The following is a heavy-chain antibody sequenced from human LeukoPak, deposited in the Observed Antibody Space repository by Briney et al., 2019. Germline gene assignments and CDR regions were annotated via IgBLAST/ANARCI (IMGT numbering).Heavy chain of an antibody. CDR2: IRSKANTYAA. V-gene: IGHV3-73*01. CDR1: GVTFSDSA. CDR3: MARGDSYGLFDY. D-gene: IGHD5-18*01. J-gene: IGHJ4*01. Sequence: GGSLRLSCAASGVTFSDSAMHWVRQASGTGLEWVARIRSKANTYAASYAASVKGRFTISRDDPKNTASLQMNSLKTEDTAVYYCMARGDSYGLFDYWGHGTLVTVSS.